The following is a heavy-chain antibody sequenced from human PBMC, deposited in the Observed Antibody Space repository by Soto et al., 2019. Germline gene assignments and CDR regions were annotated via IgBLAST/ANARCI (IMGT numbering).Heavy chain of an antibody. CDR2: ISGSGGST. CDR3: AKGIVYYYDSSGYFAY. Sequence: VQLVESGGGVVQPGRSLRLSCAASGFTFSSYAMSWVRQAPGKGLEWVSAISGSGGSTYYADSVKGRFTISRDNSKNTLYLQMNSLRAEDTAVYYCAKGIVYYYDSSGYFAYWGQGTLVTVSS. V-gene: IGHV3-23*04. CDR1: GFTFSSYA. D-gene: IGHD3-22*01. J-gene: IGHJ4*02.